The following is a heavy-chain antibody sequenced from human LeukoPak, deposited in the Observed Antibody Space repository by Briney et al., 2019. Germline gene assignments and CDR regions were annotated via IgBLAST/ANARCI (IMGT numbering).Heavy chain of an antibody. CDR1: GFTFSSYG. D-gene: IGHD3-10*01. CDR2: ILNDGTNK. Sequence: PGGSLRLSCAASGFTFSSYGMHWVRQAPGKGLEWVAFILNDGTNKYHADSVKGRFTVSRDNSKSTLYLQMNSLRTEDSAVYYCANEWLHISGTYKANNWGQGTLVTVSS. V-gene: IGHV3-30*02. CDR3: ANEWLHISGTYKANN. J-gene: IGHJ4*02.